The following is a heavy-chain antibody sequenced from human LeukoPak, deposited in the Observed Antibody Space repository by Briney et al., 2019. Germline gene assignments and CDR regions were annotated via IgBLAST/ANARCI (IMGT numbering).Heavy chain of an antibody. CDR2: IYYSGST. CDR1: GDSINPYY. J-gene: IGHJ4*02. D-gene: IGHD3-10*01. V-gene: IGHV4-59*01. CDR3: ARGLLLWFGDFPPFDY. Sequence: SETLSLTCSVSGDSINPYYWNWIRQPPGKGLEWIGYIYYSGSTNYNPSLKSRVTMSVDMSKNQFSLKLSSVSAADTAVYYCARGLLLWFGDFPPFDYWGQGTLVTVSS.